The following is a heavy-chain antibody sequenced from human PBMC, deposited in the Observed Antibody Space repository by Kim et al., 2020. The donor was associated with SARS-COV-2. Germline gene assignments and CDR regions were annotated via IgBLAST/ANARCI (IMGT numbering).Heavy chain of an antibody. D-gene: IGHD4-17*01. J-gene: IGHJ4*02. Sequence: DSVKGRFTISRDNSKNTLYLQMNSLRAEDTAVYYCARELGLNGATVTTDYWGQGTLVTVSS. CDR3: ARELGLNGATVTTDY. V-gene: IGHV3-30*01.